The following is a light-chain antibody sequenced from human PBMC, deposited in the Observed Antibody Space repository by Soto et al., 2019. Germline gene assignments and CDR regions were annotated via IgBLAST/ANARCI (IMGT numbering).Light chain of an antibody. CDR2: WAS. J-gene: IGKJ3*01. CDR3: MQALQTPFT. V-gene: IGKV4-1*01. Sequence: DIVMTQSPDSLAVSLGERATINCKSSQSVLYSSKNKNYLAWYQQKPGQPPKLLIYWASTRESGVPDRFSGSGSGTDFTLTISSLQAGDVAVYYCMQALQTPFTFGPGTTVDI. CDR1: QSVLYSSKNKNY.